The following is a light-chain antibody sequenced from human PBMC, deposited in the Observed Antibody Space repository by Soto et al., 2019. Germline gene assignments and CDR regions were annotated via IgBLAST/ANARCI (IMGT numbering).Light chain of an antibody. CDR3: SSYTTSNTWV. Sequence: QSALTQPASVSGSLGQSITISCTGTNRDVGLYNYVSWYQQYPGTAPKVMIYEVTNRPSGVSNRFSGSKSGNTASLTISGLQAEDEADYYCSSYTTSNTWVFGGGTKLTVL. V-gene: IGLV2-14*01. CDR2: EVT. CDR1: NRDVGLYNY. J-gene: IGLJ3*02.